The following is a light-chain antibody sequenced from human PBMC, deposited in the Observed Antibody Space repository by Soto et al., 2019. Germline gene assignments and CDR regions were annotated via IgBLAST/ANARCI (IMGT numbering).Light chain of an antibody. Sequence: QSALTQPASVSGSPGQSITISCTGTSSDVGNYNLVSWYQQYPGKAPKLLIYAASKRPSGVSNRFSGSKSGDTASLTISGLQTEDEADYYCTSFALTATLVFGGGTKLTVL. J-gene: IGLJ3*02. CDR2: AAS. CDR3: TSFALTATLV. CDR1: SSDVGNYNL. V-gene: IGLV2-23*01.